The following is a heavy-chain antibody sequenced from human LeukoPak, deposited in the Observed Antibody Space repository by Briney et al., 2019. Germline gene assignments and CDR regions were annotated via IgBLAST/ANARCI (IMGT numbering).Heavy chain of an antibody. CDR2: IYPSGGST. Sequence: ASVKVSCKASGYTFTSNYIHWVRQAPGQGLEWMGMIYPSGGSTSYAQKFQGRVTMTRDTSTSTVYMELSSLRSEDTAVYYCARRSGSAAIDYWGQGTLVTVSS. J-gene: IGHJ4*02. D-gene: IGHD6-13*01. V-gene: IGHV1-46*01. CDR3: ARRSGSAAIDY. CDR1: GYTFTSNY.